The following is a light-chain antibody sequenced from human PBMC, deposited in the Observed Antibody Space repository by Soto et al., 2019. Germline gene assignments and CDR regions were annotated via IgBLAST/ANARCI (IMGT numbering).Light chain of an antibody. V-gene: IGKV1-39*01. Sequence: DIQMTQSPSSLSTSVGDRVTITCRASQSITTYLNWYQQKPGRVPKLLIYAASRLQSGVPSRFSGSGSGTDVTLTISSLQPEDFATYYCQQSYSTPWTFGQGTKVEIK. CDR3: QQSYSTPWT. CDR1: QSITTY. J-gene: IGKJ1*01. CDR2: AAS.